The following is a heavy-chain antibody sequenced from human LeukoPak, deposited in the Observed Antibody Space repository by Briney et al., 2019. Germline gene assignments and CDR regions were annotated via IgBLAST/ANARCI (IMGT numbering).Heavy chain of an antibody. J-gene: IGHJ5*02. V-gene: IGHV3-33*01. CDR2: LFYDGTRE. CDR1: GFSLNNYG. CDR3: ARDCDTSSHYTWLDP. D-gene: IGHD3-22*01. Sequence: GGSLRLSCVTSGFSLNNYGMHWVRQAPGKGLEWVAVLFYDGTREYYAESVRGRFAISRDTSKNTVYLQMNSVRAEDTAIYCCARDCDTSSHYTWLDPWGQGTLVTVSS.